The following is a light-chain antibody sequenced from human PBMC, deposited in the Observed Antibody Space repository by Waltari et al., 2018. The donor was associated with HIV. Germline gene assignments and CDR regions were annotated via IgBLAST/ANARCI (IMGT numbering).Light chain of an antibody. J-gene: IGKJ1*01. CDR2: GAS. V-gene: IGKV3-20*01. CDR1: QSVRSFY. CDR3: QQYGSSPWT. Sequence: EIVLAQSPGTLSLSPGERATVSCTASQSVRSFYLAWYQQKPGQAPRLLIYGASTRATGIPDRFSGSGSGTDFTLTISRLEPEDFAVYFCQQYGSSPWTFGQGTKVEMK.